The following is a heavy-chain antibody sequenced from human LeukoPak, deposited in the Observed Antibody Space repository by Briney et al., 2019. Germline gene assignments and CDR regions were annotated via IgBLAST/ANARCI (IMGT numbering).Heavy chain of an antibody. CDR3: ARGILRYFDWLRRYYYYYGMDV. V-gene: IGHV3-7*01. J-gene: IGHJ6*02. D-gene: IGHD3-9*01. CDR1: GFTFSNAW. Sequence: GGSLRLSCAASGFTFSNAWMSWVRQAPGKGLEWVANIKQDGSEKYYVDSVKGRFTISRDNAKNSLYLQMNSLRAEDTAVYYCARGILRYFDWLRRYYYYYGMDVWGQGTTVTVSS. CDR2: IKQDGSEK.